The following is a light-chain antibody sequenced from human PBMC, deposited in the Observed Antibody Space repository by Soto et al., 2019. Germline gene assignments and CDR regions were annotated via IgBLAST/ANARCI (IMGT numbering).Light chain of an antibody. J-gene: IGKJ4*01. V-gene: IGKV1-39*01. CDR1: QSISSY. CDR3: QQSYSTPYT. Sequence: DIQMTQSPSSLSASVGDRVTITCRASQSISSYLNWYQQKPGKAPKLLIYAGSSLQSGVPSRFSGSGSGTDVTLTISSLQPEDFATYYCQQSYSTPYTFGGGTKVEIK. CDR2: AGS.